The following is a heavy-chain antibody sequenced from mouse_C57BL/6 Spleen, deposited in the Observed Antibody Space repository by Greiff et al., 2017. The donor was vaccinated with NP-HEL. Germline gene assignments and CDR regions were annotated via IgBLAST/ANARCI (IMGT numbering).Heavy chain of an antibody. D-gene: IGHD2-1*01. CDR3: ARSLYGNYGY. V-gene: IGHV1-22*01. CDR2: INPNNGGT. Sequence: EVKLMESGPELVKPGASVKMSCKASGYTFTDYNMHWVKQSHGKSLEWIGYINPNNGGTSYNQKFKGKATVTVNKSSSTGYMELRSLTSEDSAVYYCARSLYGNYGYWGQGTTLTVSS. J-gene: IGHJ2*01. CDR1: GYTFTDYN.